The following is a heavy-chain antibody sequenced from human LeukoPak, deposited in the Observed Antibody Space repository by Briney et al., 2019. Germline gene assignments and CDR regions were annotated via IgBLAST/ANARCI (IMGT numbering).Heavy chain of an antibody. CDR1: GGTFSSYA. J-gene: IGHJ4*02. CDR3: ARDGGFWSGYWYYFDY. D-gene: IGHD3-3*01. Sequence: SVKVSCKASGGTFSSYAISWVRQAPGRGLEWMGGIIPIFGTANYAQKFQGRVTITADESTSTAYMELSSLRSEDTAVYYCARDGGFWSGYWYYFDYWGQGTLVTVSS. V-gene: IGHV1-69*13. CDR2: IIPIFGTA.